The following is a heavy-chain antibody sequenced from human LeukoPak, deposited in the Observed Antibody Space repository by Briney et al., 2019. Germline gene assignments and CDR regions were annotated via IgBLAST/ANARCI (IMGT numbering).Heavy chain of an antibody. CDR3: ATLGLLRGAGFNLATHFDF. V-gene: IGHV4-39*01. Sequence: SETLSLTCSVSGVSISNNYFYWAWIRQPPGKGLELIGYVHHTGSTFHNSSLKSRVTISADTSQNQFSLSLTSVTAADTAVYYCATLGLLRGAGFNLATHFDFWGQGTLVTVSS. CDR2: VHHTGST. D-gene: IGHD1-26*01. CDR1: GVSISNNYFY. J-gene: IGHJ4*02.